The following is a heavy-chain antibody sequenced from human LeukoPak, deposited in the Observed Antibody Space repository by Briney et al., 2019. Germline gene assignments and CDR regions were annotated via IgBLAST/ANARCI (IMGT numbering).Heavy chain of an antibody. CDR1: GFTFSSYA. D-gene: IGHD3-3*01. CDR3: AKEAGGFLEWSFDY. Sequence: GRSLRLSCAASGFTFSSYAMHWVRQAPGKGLEWVAVISYDGSNKYYADSVKGRFTISRDNSKNTLYLQMNSLRAEDTAVYYCAKEAGGFLEWSFDYWGQGTLVTVSS. J-gene: IGHJ4*02. V-gene: IGHV3-30-3*01. CDR2: ISYDGSNK.